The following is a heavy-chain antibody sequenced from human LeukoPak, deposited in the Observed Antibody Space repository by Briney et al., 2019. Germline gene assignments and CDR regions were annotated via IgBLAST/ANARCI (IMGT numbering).Heavy chain of an antibody. D-gene: IGHD6-19*01. J-gene: IGHJ5*02. CDR2: MNPNSGNT. CDR1: GYTFISYD. Sequence: ASVKVSCKASGYTFISYDINWVRQATGQGLEWRGWMNPNSGNTGYAQKFQGRVTMTRNTSISTAYMELSSLRSEDTAVYYCARGRGSGHKENWFDPWGQGTLVTVSS. V-gene: IGHV1-8*01. CDR3: ARGRGSGHKENWFDP.